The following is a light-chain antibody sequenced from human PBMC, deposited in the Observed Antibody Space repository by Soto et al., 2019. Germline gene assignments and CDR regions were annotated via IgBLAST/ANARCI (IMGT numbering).Light chain of an antibody. CDR1: RSISNW. V-gene: IGKV1-5*01. J-gene: IGKJ4*01. Sequence: DIHMTQSPSTLSASVGDRVTITCRASRSISNWLAWYQQRPGIAPKLLIFDASILQSGVPSRFSGSGSGTEFTLSISRLQTDDFATYYCQQYGSCSPITFGGGTKVDIK. CDR3: QQYGSCSPIT. CDR2: DAS.